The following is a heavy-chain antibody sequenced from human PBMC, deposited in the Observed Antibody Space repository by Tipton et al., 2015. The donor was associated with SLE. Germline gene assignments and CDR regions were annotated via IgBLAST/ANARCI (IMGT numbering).Heavy chain of an antibody. Sequence: TLSLTCTVSGVSISSGGYYWSWIRQHPGKGLEWIVEINHSGSTNYNPSLKSRVTISVDTSKTQFPLKLSSVTAADTAIYYCVGEGRNSKAFDFWGHGTMVTVSS. V-gene: IGHV4-39*06. D-gene: IGHD1-7*01. CDR2: INHSGST. CDR3: VGEGRNSKAFDF. CDR1: GVSISSGGYY. J-gene: IGHJ3*01.